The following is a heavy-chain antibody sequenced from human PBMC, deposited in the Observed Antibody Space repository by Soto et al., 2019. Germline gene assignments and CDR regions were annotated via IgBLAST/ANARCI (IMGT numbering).Heavy chain of an antibody. Sequence: ASVKVSCKASGYTFTSYGISWVRQAPGQGLEWMGWISAYNGNTNYAQKLQGRVTMTTDTSTSTAYMELRSLRSDDTAVYYCARDVPYGDPPRGFAYWGQGSLVTVSS. CDR3: ARDVPYGDPPRGFAY. J-gene: IGHJ4*02. V-gene: IGHV1-18*01. D-gene: IGHD4-17*01. CDR1: GYTFTSYG. CDR2: ISAYNGNT.